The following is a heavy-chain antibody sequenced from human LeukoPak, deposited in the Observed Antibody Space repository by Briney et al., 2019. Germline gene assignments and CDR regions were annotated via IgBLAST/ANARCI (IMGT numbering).Heavy chain of an antibody. CDR1: AFTFSSFG. Sequence: GGSLRLSCAASAFTFSSFGMHWVRQAPGKGREWVAVVSYDGSKTDYADSVKGRFTISRDNSKNTLYLQMNSLRAEDTAVYYCASPGGYDFWSGPFDYWGQGTLVTVSS. CDR3: ASPGGYDFWSGPFDY. V-gene: IGHV3-30*03. D-gene: IGHD3-3*01. CDR2: VSYDGSKT. J-gene: IGHJ4*02.